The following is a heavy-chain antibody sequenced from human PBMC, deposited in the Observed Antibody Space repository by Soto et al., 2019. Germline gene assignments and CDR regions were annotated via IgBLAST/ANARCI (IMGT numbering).Heavy chain of an antibody. D-gene: IGHD2-2*01. CDR1: GYSFTSYW. Sequence: GESLKISCKGSGYSFTSYWIGWVRQMPGKGLEWMGIIYPGDSDTRYSPSFQGQVTISADKSFSTAYLQWSSLKASDTAMYYCATPGYQLLFPFDYWGQGTLVTVSS. CDR2: IYPGDSDT. V-gene: IGHV5-51*01. CDR3: ATPGYQLLFPFDY. J-gene: IGHJ4*02.